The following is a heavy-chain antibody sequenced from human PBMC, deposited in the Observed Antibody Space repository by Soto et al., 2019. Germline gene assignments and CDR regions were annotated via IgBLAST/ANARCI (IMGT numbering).Heavy chain of an antibody. CDR3: ARGIPLTGTFGY. CDR1: GGSFSGYY. Sequence: SETLSLTCAVYGGSFSGYYWSWIRQPPGKGLEWIGEINHSGSTNYNPSLKSRVTIPVDTSKNQFSLKLSSVTAADTAVYYCARGIPLTGTFGYWGQGTLVTVSS. V-gene: IGHV4-34*01. D-gene: IGHD1-20*01. J-gene: IGHJ4*02. CDR2: INHSGST.